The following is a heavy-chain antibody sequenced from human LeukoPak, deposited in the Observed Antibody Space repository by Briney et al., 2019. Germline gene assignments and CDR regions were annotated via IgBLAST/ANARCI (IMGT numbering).Heavy chain of an antibody. Sequence: TSETLSLTCAVYGGSFSGYYWSWIRQPPGKGLEWIGEINHSGSTYYSPSLKSRLTISVDTSKNQFSLKLSSVTAADTAVYYCANSANYGGNSGYFDYWGQGTLVTVSS. V-gene: IGHV4-34*01. CDR2: INHSGST. D-gene: IGHD4-23*01. J-gene: IGHJ4*02. CDR1: GGSFSGYY. CDR3: ANSANYGGNSGYFDY.